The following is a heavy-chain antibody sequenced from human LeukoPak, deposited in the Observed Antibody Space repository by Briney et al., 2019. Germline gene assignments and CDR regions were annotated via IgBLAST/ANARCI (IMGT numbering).Heavy chain of an antibody. Sequence: SETLSLTCAVYGGSFSGYYWSWIRQPPGKGLEWIGEINHSGSTNYNPSLKSRVIISVDTSKNQFSLKLSSVTAADTAVYYCARDQPKAAAGTPSDYWGQGTLVTVSS. CDR2: INHSGST. CDR3: ARDQPKAAAGTPSDY. D-gene: IGHD6-13*01. CDR1: GGSFSGYY. V-gene: IGHV4-34*01. J-gene: IGHJ4*02.